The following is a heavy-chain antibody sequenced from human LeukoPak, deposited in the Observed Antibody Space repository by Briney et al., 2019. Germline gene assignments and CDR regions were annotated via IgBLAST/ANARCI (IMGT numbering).Heavy chain of an antibody. D-gene: IGHD5-24*01. CDR2: SSSNGGST. J-gene: IGHJ3*02. V-gene: IGHV3-64*01. CDR3: ARGHVEDAFDI. Sequence: GGSLRLSCAASGFTFSSYAMHWVRQAPGKGLEYVSASSSNGGSTYYANSVKGRFTISRDNSKNTLYLQMGSLRAEDMAVYYCARGHVEDAFDIWGQGTMVTVSS. CDR1: GFTFSSYA.